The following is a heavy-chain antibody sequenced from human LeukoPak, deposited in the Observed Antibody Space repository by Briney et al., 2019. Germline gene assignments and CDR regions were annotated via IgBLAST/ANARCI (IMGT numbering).Heavy chain of an antibody. CDR2: TYYRSKWYD. V-gene: IGHV6-1*01. Sequence: SQTLSLTCAISGDSVSSNSGTWNWIRQSPSRGLEWLGRTYYRSKWYDEYAVSVKSRITINKDTSKNQFSLQLNSVTPKDTAVYYCARGHHFDHWGQGTLVTVAS. CDR1: GDSVSSNSGT. J-gene: IGHJ4*02. CDR3: ARGHHFDH.